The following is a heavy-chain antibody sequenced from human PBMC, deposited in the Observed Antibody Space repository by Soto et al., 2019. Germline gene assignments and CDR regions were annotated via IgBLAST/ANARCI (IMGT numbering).Heavy chain of an antibody. J-gene: IGHJ2*01. Sequence: QVQLVQSGAEVQKPGSSVKVSCKASGGTFSSYAISLVRQASVQGLEWMGGLIPIFGTANYAQQFQGRVTITAAESTSTAYMELSSLRSEDTAVYYCATRSGDYGGNYWYFDIWGNGTIITVSS. D-gene: IGHD4-17*01. V-gene: IGHV1-69*01. CDR2: LIPIFGTA. CDR1: GGTFSSYA. CDR3: ATRSGDYGGNYWYFDI.